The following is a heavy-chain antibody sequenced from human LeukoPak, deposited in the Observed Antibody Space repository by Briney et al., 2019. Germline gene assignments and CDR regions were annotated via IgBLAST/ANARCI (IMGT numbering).Heavy chain of an antibody. Sequence: SETLSLTCTVSGGPISSYYWSWIRQPPGKGLEWIGYIYYSGSTNYNPSLKSRVTISVDTSKNQFSLKLSSVTAADTAVYYCARAKYPFDSSGYYPECYFDYWGQGTLVTVSS. CDR1: GGPISSYY. CDR3: ARAKYPFDSSGYYPECYFDY. J-gene: IGHJ4*02. CDR2: IYYSGST. V-gene: IGHV4-59*01. D-gene: IGHD3-22*01.